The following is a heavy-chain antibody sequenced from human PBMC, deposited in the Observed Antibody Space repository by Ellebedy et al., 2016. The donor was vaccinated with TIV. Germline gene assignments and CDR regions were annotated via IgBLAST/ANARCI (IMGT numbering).Heavy chain of an antibody. CDR2: IDSSGST. J-gene: IGHJ4*02. CDR1: GFTVSDNY. D-gene: IGHD1-26*01. CDR3: ARAPNHSSGTKYYFDY. Sequence: GESLKISCAASGFTVSDNYLSWVRQAPGKGLEWVSVIDSSGSTHYADSVKGRLFISRDNSKNTLFLDMNSLRAEDTAAYYCARAPNHSSGTKYYFDYWGQGTLVTVSS. V-gene: IGHV3-66*01.